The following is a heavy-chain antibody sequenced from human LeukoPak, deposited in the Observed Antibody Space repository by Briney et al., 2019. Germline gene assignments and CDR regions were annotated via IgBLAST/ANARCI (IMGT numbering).Heavy chain of an antibody. J-gene: IGHJ4*02. CDR2: IKQDGVDK. CDR1: GFSFSRSY. D-gene: IGHD5-12*01. V-gene: IGHV3-7*01. CDR3: ARDPSRYDLDY. Sequence: PGGSLRLSCAASGFSFSRSYMNWVRQAPGKGLEWVATIKQDGVDKYYVDPVKGRFTISRDTAKNSLSLQMNSLRAEDTDVYYCARDPSRYDLDYWGQGTLVTVSS.